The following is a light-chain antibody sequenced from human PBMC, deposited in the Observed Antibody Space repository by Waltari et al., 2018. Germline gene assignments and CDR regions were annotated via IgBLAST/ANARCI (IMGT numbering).Light chain of an antibody. Sequence: EIVLTQPPGTLSLSRGDRVTLSCRASQSVNANRVAWYHQRPGRTPPLLIHGGSSRAIGIPDRFSGSGSGTDFTLTISRLEPEDSGIYYCQQYGTSTGTFGQGTKVEIK. CDR1: QSVNANR. V-gene: IGKV3-20*01. CDR2: GGS. J-gene: IGKJ1*01. CDR3: QQYGTSTGT.